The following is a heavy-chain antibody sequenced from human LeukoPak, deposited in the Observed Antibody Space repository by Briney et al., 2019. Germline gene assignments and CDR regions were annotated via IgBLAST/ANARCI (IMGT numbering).Heavy chain of an antibody. Sequence: SETLSLTCTVSGGSISSGGYYWSWIRQHPGKGLEWIGYIYYSGSTYYNPSLKSRVTISVDTPKNQFSLKLSSVTAADTAVYYCARTSTPGGWFDPWGQGTLVTVSS. CDR1: GGSISSGGYY. D-gene: IGHD2-2*01. J-gene: IGHJ5*02. CDR3: ARTSTPGGWFDP. V-gene: IGHV4-31*03. CDR2: IYYSGST.